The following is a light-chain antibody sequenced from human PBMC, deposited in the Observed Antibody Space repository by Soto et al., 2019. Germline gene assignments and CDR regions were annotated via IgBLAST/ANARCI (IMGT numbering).Light chain of an antibody. Sequence: EIVMTQSPATLSVSPGEKATLSCRASQTVSNNLAWYQQKPGQAPRLLIYFASTRATGIPARFSGSGSGTECTLPISSLQSEDFAVYYCQKYNKWPLTFGGGNKVETK. J-gene: IGKJ4*01. CDR2: FAS. CDR1: QTVSNN. V-gene: IGKV3-15*01. CDR3: QKYNKWPLT.